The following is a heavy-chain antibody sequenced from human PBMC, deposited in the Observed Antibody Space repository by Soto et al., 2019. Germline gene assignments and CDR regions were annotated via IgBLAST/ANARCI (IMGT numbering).Heavy chain of an antibody. CDR3: VRVGSASSPADY. V-gene: IGHV1-18*01. CDR2: ISVYNGNT. D-gene: IGHD2-15*01. CDR1: GYTFSTYG. Sequence: QVQLVQSGAEVKKPGASVKVSCKASGYTFSTYGINWVRQAPGQGLEWMGWISVYNGNTNYAQKFQDRVTLTTDTLTSTTYMEVRTLTSDDTAVYYCVRVGSASSPADYWGQGTLVTVSS. J-gene: IGHJ4*02.